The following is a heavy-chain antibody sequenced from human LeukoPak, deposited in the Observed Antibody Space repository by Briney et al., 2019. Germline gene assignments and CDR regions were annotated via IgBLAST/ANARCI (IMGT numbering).Heavy chain of an antibody. CDR1: GGSISSSSYY. D-gene: IGHD3-10*01. Sequence: SSETLSLTCTVSGGSISSSSYYWGWIRQPPGKGLEWIGSIYYSGSTYYNPSLKSRVTISVDTSKNQFSLKLSSVTAADTAVYYCARLVLLWFGGFDPWGQGTLVTVSS. V-gene: IGHV4-39*01. CDR2: IYYSGST. J-gene: IGHJ5*02. CDR3: ARLVLLWFGGFDP.